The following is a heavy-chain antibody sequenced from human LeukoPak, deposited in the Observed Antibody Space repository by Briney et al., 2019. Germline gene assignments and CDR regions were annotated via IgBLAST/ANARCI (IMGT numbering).Heavy chain of an antibody. CDR2: ISSSDSTI. J-gene: IGHJ6*03. D-gene: IGHD6-25*01. V-gene: IGHV3-48*03. CDR1: GFTFSSYE. Sequence: GGSLRLSCAASGFTFSSYEMNWVRQAPGKGLEWVSYISSSDSTIYYADSVKGRFTISRDNAKNSLYLQMNSLRAEDTAVYYCARDRGRYYMDVWGKGTTVTISS. CDR3: ARDRGRYYMDV.